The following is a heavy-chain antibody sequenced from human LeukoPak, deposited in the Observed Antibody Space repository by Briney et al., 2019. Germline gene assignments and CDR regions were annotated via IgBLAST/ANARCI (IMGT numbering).Heavy chain of an antibody. J-gene: IGHJ3*02. CDR3: AKVSLVDYYDSSGYYLDAFDI. V-gene: IGHV3-30*02. Sequence: PGGSLRLSCAASGFTFSSYGMHWVRQAPGKGLEWVAFIRYDGSNKYYADSVKGRFTISRDNSKNTLYLQMNSLRAEDTAVYYCAKVSLVDYYDSSGYYLDAFDIWGQGTMVTVSS. D-gene: IGHD3-22*01. CDR2: IRYDGSNK. CDR1: GFTFSSYG.